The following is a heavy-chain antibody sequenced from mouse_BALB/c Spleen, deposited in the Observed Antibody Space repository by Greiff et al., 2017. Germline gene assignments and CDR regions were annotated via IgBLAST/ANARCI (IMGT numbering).Heavy chain of an antibody. Sequence: EVQLVESGGGLVKPGGSLKLSCAASGFTFSDYYMYWVRQTPEKRLEWVATISDGGSYTYYPDSVKGRFTISRDNAKNNLYLQMSSLKSEDTAMYYCARGPPGRAMDYWGQGTSVTVSS. J-gene: IGHJ4*01. D-gene: IGHD1-1*01. V-gene: IGHV5-4*02. CDR1: GFTFSDYY. CDR2: ISDGGSYT. CDR3: ARGPPGRAMDY.